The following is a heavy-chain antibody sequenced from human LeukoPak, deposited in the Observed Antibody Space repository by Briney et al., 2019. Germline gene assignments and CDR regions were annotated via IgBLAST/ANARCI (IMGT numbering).Heavy chain of an antibody. V-gene: IGHV4-39*07. J-gene: IGHJ4*02. CDR1: GGSISSSSYY. CDR3: ARDPV. CDR2: IYYSGST. Sequence: SETLSLTCTVSGGSISSSSYYWGWIRQPPGKGLEWIGSIYYSGSTYYNPSLKSRVTISVDTSRNQFSLKLSSVTAADTAVYYCARDPVWGQGTLVTVSS.